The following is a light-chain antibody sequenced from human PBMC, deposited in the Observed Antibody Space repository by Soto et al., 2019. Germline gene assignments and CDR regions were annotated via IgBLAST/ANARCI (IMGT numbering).Light chain of an antibody. CDR1: QSISVW. CDR3: QQYNSYSWT. CDR2: DAS. Sequence: DIQMTQSPSTLSSSVGERVTITCRASQSISVWMAWYQQKPGRAPKRLIYDASNLESGVPSRFSGSGSGTEFTLAISSLQPDDFATYYCQQYNSYSWTFGQGTKVEIK. V-gene: IGKV1-5*01. J-gene: IGKJ1*01.